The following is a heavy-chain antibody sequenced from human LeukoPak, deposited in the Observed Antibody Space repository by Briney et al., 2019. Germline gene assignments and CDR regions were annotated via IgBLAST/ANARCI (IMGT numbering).Heavy chain of an antibody. J-gene: IGHJ4*02. Sequence: GGSLRLSCAASGFTFSNAWMSWVRQAPGKGLEWVGRIKSKTGGGTTDYAAPVKGRFTISRDDSKNTLYLQMNSLKTEDTAVYYCTTDFNPQPYYYDSSGYFDYWGQGTLVTVSS. CDR3: TTDFNPQPYYYDSSGYFDY. CDR1: GFTFSNAW. CDR2: IKSKTGGGTT. D-gene: IGHD3-22*01. V-gene: IGHV3-15*01.